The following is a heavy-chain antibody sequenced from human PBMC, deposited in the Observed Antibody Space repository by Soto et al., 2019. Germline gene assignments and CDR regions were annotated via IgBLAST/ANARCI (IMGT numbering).Heavy chain of an antibody. CDR1: GFTFTSSA. J-gene: IGHJ4*02. CDR3: ARLGSSGWYLNFDY. D-gene: IGHD6-13*01. Sequence: SVKVSCKASGFTFTSSAVQWVRQARGQRREWIGWIVVGSGNTNYAQKFQGRVSMPTDTSTSTAYMELRSLRSDDTAVYYCARLGSSGWYLNFDYWGQGTLVTVSS. V-gene: IGHV1-58*01. CDR2: IVVGSGNT.